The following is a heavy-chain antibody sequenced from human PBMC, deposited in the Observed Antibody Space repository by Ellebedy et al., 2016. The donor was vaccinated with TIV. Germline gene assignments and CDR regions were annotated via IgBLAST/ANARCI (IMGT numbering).Heavy chain of an antibody. J-gene: IGHJ4*02. CDR2: ISGSGDNT. CDR3: VAFTVNFDF. D-gene: IGHD3-3*02. Sequence: GGSLRLXXAASGFTFATYAMSWVRQAPGKGLEWVSAISGSGDNTYYADSVKGRFTISRDKSKNTLYLQLNSLRAEDTAIYYCVAFTVNFDFWGQGTLVTVSS. V-gene: IGHV3-23*01. CDR1: GFTFATYA.